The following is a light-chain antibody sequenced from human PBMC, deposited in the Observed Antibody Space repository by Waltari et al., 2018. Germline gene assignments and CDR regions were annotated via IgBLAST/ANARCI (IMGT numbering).Light chain of an antibody. V-gene: IGLV3-25*03. CDR1: ALPDQS. J-gene: IGLJ2*01. CDR3: QSAGSSGSV. Sequence: SSDLTQSLSVSVSPGQTARITFPVDALPDQSAFWYQQKPGQTPVLVINKDSERRARIPVRFSGSSSGTTVTLTISGVQAEDEADYYCQSAGSSGSVFGGGTKLTV. CDR2: KDS.